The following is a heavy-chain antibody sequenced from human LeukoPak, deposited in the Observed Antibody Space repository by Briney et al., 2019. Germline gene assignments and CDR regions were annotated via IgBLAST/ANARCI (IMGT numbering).Heavy chain of an antibody. J-gene: IGHJ4*02. CDR2: IRYDGSNK. D-gene: IGHD3-22*01. CDR3: AKDLDYYDSGGYGPGY. Sequence: GGSLRLSCAAFGFTFSSYGMHWVRQAPGKGLEWVAFIRYDGSNKYYADSVKGRFTISRDNSKNTLYLQMNSLRAEDTAVYYCAKDLDYYDSGGYGPGYWGQGTLVTVSS. V-gene: IGHV3-30*02. CDR1: GFTFSSYG.